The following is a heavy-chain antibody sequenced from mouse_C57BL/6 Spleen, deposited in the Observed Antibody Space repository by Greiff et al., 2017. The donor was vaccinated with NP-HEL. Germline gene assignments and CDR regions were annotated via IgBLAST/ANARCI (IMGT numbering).Heavy chain of an antibody. D-gene: IGHD3-2*02. CDR2: IYPGDGDT. J-gene: IGHJ3*01. CDR3: ARSTAQALAY. V-gene: IGHV1-82*01. Sequence: VQLQRSGPELVKPGASVKISCKASGYAFSSSWMNWVKQRPGKGLEWIGRIYPGDGDTNYNGKFKGKATLTADKSSSTAYMQLSSLTSEDSAVYFCARSTAQALAYWGQGTLVTVSA. CDR1: GYAFSSSW.